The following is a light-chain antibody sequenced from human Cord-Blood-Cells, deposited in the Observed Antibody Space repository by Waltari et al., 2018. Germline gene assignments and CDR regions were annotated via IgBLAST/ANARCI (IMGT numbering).Light chain of an antibody. Sequence: DIQMTQSPSSLSASVGDRFTITCRASQSISSYLNWYQQKPGKAPKLLIYAASSLQSGVPSRFSGSGSGTDFTLTISSLQPEDFATYYCQQSYSNPRFTFGPGTKVDIK. CDR1: QSISSY. J-gene: IGKJ3*01. CDR3: QQSYSNPRFT. CDR2: AAS. V-gene: IGKV1-39*01.